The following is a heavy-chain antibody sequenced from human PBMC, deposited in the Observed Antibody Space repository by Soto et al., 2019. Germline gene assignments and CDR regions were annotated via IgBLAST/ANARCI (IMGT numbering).Heavy chain of an antibody. CDR2: ISAYNGNT. J-gene: IGHJ4*02. CDR1: GYTFTSYG. V-gene: IGHV1-18*01. CDR3: ARVRYCSGGSCYGGPFDY. D-gene: IGHD2-15*01. Sequence: ASVKVSCKASGYTFTSYGISWVRQAPGQGLEWMGWISAYNGNTNYAQKLQGRVTMTTDTSTSTAYMELRSLRSDDTAVYYCARVRYCSGGSCYGGPFDYWGQGTLVTV.